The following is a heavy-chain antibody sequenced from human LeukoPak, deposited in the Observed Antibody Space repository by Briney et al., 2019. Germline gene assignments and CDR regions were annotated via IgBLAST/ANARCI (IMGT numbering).Heavy chain of an antibody. CDR2: IKKDGSEK. D-gene: IGHD5-12*01. CDR3: AKGGGYEAQYYYYYYLDV. V-gene: IGHV3-7*01. CDR1: ELIFSDFC. J-gene: IGHJ6*03. Sequence: GGSLRLSCVASELIFSDFCMTWVRHSRGKGLEWVATIKKDGSEKYYVDSVKGRFTISRDNAENTLYLHMNSLRAEDTAVYYCAKGGGYEAQYYYYYYLDVWGKGTTVTISS.